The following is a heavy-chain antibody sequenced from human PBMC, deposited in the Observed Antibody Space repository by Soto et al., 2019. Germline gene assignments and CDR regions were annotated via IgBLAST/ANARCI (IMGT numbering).Heavy chain of an antibody. CDR1: GGTFNKYA. CDR3: ARQFDYDTSGYYYAY. CDR2: IIPLFGTA. V-gene: IGHV1-69*13. J-gene: IGHJ4*02. Sequence: ASVKVSCKASGGTFNKYAIDWVRQAPGQGLEWMGGIIPLFGTANYAQKFRGRVTITADEAASTAYMELSSLRSEDTAVYYCARQFDYDTSGYYYAYWGQGTLVTVSS. D-gene: IGHD3-22*01.